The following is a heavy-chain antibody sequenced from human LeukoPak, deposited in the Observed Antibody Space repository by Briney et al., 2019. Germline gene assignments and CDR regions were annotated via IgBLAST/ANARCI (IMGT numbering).Heavy chain of an antibody. CDR2: INPNSGGT. CDR1: GYTFTGYY. Sequence: ASVKVSFKASGYTFTGYYMHWVRPAPGQGLEWMGWINPNSGGTNYAQKFQGWVTMTRDTSISTAYMELSRLRSDDTAVYYCARATMVRGPRPFDYWGQGTLVTVSS. J-gene: IGHJ4*02. D-gene: IGHD3-10*01. V-gene: IGHV1-2*04. CDR3: ARATMVRGPRPFDY.